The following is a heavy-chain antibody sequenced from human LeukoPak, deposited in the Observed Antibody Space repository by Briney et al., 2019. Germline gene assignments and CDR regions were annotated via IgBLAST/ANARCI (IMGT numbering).Heavy chain of an antibody. Sequence: GGSLRLSCAASGFTFSTYWMHWVRQAPGKGLVWVARIRPEGTTTAYADSVRGRFTISRDNAKNTLFLQMNSLSAEDTAVYYCARDLDWILFDYWGQGTLVTVSS. V-gene: IGHV3-74*03. D-gene: IGHD3-9*01. CDR1: GFTFSTYW. CDR2: IRPEGTTT. CDR3: ARDLDWILFDY. J-gene: IGHJ4*02.